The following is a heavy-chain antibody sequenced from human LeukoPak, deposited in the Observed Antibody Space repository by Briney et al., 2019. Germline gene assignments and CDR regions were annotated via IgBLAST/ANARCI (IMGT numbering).Heavy chain of an antibody. CDR3: AELGITMIGGV. V-gene: IGHV3-66*01. J-gene: IGHJ6*04. D-gene: IGHD3-10*02. Sequence: GGSLRLSCAASGFTFSNAWMSWVRQAPGKGLEWVSVIYSGGSIYYADSVKGRFTISRDNAKNSLYLQMNSLRAEDTAVYYCAELGITMIGGVWGKGTTVTTSS. CDR1: GFTFSNAW. CDR2: IYSGGSI.